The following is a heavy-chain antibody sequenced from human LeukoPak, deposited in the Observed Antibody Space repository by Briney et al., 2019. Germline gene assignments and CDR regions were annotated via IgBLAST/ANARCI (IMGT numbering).Heavy chain of an antibody. J-gene: IGHJ6*03. D-gene: IGHD1-1*01. Sequence: GGSLRLSCAASGFTFSSYSMNWVRQAPGKGLEWVSSISSSSSYTYYADSVKGRFTISRDNAKNSLYLQMNSLRAEDTAVYYCARGGLQTGTTWYMDVWGKGTTVTVSS. CDR2: ISSSSSYT. V-gene: IGHV3-21*01. CDR3: ARGGLQTGTTWYMDV. CDR1: GFTFSSYS.